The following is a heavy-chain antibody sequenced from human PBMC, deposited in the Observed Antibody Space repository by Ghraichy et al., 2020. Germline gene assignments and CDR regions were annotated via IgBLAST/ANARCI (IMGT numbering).Heavy chain of an antibody. J-gene: IGHJ6*03. V-gene: IGHV1-69*13. CDR3: ARGVVIKDYYYMDV. CDR1: GGTFSSYA. D-gene: IGHD2/OR15-2a*01. CDR2: IIPIFGTA. Sequence: SVKVSCKASGGTFSSYAISWVRQAPGQGLEWMGGIIPIFGTANYAQKFQGRVTITADESTSTTYMELSSLRSDDTAVYYCARGVVIKDYYYMDVWGKGTTVTVSS.